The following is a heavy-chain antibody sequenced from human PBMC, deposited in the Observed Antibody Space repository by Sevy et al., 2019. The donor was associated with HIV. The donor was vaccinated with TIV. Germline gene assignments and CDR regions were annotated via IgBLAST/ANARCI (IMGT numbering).Heavy chain of an antibody. Sequence: ASVKVSCKASGYTFTGYYMHWVRQAPGQGLEWMGWINPNSGGTNYAQKFQGRVTMTRDTSISTAYMELSRLRSDDTAMYYCARWGIPLNPPSYYGSGSYYSPVGFEYWGQGTLVTVSS. D-gene: IGHD3-10*01. CDR2: INPNSGGT. CDR1: GYTFTGYY. CDR3: ARWGIPLNPPSYYGSGSYYSPVGFEY. V-gene: IGHV1-2*02. J-gene: IGHJ4*02.